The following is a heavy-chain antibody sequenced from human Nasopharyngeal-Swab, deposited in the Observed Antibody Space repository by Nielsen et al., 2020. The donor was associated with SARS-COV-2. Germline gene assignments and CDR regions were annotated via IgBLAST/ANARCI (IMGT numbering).Heavy chain of an antibody. CDR3: ARAGIAVAAKNDY. CDR2: ISGYNGNT. CDR1: GYTFNTYG. V-gene: IGHV1-18*01. J-gene: IGHJ4*02. D-gene: IGHD6-19*01. Sequence: ASVKVSCKASGYTFNTYGITWVRQAPGQGLEWMGWISGYNGNTNYAQKFQGRVTLTTDTSTSTAYVELRSLRSDDTAVYYCARAGIAVAAKNDYWGQGTLVTVSS.